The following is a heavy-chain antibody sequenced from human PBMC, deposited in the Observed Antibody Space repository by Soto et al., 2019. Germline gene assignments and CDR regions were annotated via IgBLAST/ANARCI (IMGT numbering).Heavy chain of an antibody. Sequence: PSQTLSLACAISGDNVSSNSAAWNWIRQSPSRGLEWLGRTYYRSKWYNDYAVSVKSRITISPDTSKNQFSLQLNSVTPEDTAVYYCAREERGYSGYDSRYYFDYWGQGTLVTVSS. V-gene: IGHV6-1*01. D-gene: IGHD5-12*01. J-gene: IGHJ4*02. CDR3: AREERGYSGYDSRYYFDY. CDR1: GDNVSSNSAA. CDR2: TYYRSKWYN.